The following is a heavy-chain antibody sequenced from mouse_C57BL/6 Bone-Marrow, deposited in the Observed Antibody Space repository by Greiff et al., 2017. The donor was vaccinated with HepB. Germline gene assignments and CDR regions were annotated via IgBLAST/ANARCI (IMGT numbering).Heavy chain of an antibody. D-gene: IGHD1-1*01. CDR3: TTFHYYGSSSYWYFDV. CDR1: GFNIKDDY. Sequence: EVKLMESGAELVRPGASVKLSCTASGFNIKDDYMHWVKQRPEQGLEWIGWIDPENGDTEYASKFQGKATITADTSSNTAYLQLSSLTSEDTAVYYCTTFHYYGSSSYWYFDVWGTGTTVTVSS. CDR2: IDPENGDT. V-gene: IGHV14-4*01. J-gene: IGHJ1*03.